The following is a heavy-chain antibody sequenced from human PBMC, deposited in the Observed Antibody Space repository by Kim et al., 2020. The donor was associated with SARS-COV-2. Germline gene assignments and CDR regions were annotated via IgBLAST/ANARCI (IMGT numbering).Heavy chain of an antibody. CDR2: ISGSGGST. J-gene: IGHJ4*01. V-gene: IGHV3-23*01. CDR1: GFTFSSYA. Sequence: GGSLRLSCAASGFTFSSYAMSWVRHAPGKGLEWVTAISGSGGSTYYADSVKGRFTISRDNSKNTLYLQMKRLNTEGTTGYYYVKSRGWGVGYYFYYLGPG. CDR3: VKSRGWGVGYYFYY. D-gene: IGHD3-16*01.